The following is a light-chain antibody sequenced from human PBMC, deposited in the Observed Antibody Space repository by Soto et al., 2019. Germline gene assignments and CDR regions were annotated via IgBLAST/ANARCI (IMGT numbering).Light chain of an antibody. Sequence: QSVLTQPPSVSGAPGQWVTISCTGSNSNIGAGYDVHWYRQLPGTAPKLLIYGTTKRPSWVPDRFSGSKSASSASLAITGLQTEDEADYYCQSYDNSLTGFYVFGTGTKLTVL. J-gene: IGLJ1*01. CDR3: QSYDNSLTGFYV. CDR2: GTT. V-gene: IGLV1-40*01. CDR1: NSNIGAGYD.